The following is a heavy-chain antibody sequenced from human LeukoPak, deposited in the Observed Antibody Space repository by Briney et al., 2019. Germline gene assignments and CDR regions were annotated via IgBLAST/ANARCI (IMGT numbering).Heavy chain of an antibody. CDR1: GGPISSGDYY. V-gene: IGHV4-30-4*01. Sequence: SETLSLTCTVSGGPISSGDYYWSWIRQPPGKGLEWIGYIYYSGSTYYNPSLKSRVTISVDTSKNQFSLKLSSVTAADTAVYYCARVENYVWGSKALDYWGQGTLVTVSS. CDR3: ARVENYVWGSKALDY. J-gene: IGHJ4*02. CDR2: IYYSGST. D-gene: IGHD3-16*01.